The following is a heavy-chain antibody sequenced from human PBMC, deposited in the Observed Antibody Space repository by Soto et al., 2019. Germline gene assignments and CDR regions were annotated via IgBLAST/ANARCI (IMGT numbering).Heavy chain of an antibody. CDR1: GGSVSSGDYF. J-gene: IGHJ6*02. V-gene: IGHV4-61*08. CDR3: ARSPNYYYYGFDV. D-gene: IGHD3-10*01. CDR2: IYYSGST. Sequence: TLSLTCTVSGGSVSSGDYFWSWLRQSPGKRLEWIAYIYYSGSTNYNPSLKSRATISVDTSKSQVSLTLTSMTAADAALYYCARSPNYYYYGFDVWGQGTAGTVS.